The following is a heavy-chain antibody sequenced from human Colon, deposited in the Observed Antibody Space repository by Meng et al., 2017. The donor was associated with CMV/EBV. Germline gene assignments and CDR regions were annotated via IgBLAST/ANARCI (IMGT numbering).Heavy chain of an antibody. CDR3: ARDIRGLYDVWSVYQSPDYGMDV. D-gene: IGHD3-3*01. CDR1: GGSISTFY. Sequence: ESLKISCTVSGGSISTFYWSWIRQPPGKGLEWIGYIYYSGTTNYNPSLQSRVTISVDTSKNQFSLRLTSVTAADTAVYYCARDIRGLYDVWSVYQSPDYGMDVWGQGTTVTVSS. V-gene: IGHV4-59*01. J-gene: IGHJ6*02. CDR2: IYYSGTT.